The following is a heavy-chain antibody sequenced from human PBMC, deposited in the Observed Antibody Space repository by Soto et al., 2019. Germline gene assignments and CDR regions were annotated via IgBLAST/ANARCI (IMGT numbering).Heavy chain of an antibody. Sequence: PSETLSLTCAVYGGSFSGYYWSWIRQPPGKGLEWIGEINHSGSTNYNPSLKSRVTISVDTSKNQFPLKLSSVTAADTAVYYCARLGFEQQLALFDYGMDVWGQGTTVTVSS. CDR3: ARLGFEQQLALFDYGMDV. CDR1: GGSFSGYY. J-gene: IGHJ6*02. V-gene: IGHV4-34*01. D-gene: IGHD6-13*01. CDR2: INHSGST.